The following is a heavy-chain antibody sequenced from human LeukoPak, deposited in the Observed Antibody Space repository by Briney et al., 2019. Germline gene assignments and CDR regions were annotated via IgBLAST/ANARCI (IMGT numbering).Heavy chain of an antibody. CDR2: ISGSGGST. Sequence: PGGSLRLSCAASGFTFSNYVMSWVRQTPGKGLEWVSAISGSGGSTYYADSVKGRFTISRDNSKNTLYLQMNSLRAEDTAVYYCAKRIVATKGYFDYWGQGTLVTVSS. J-gene: IGHJ4*02. D-gene: IGHD5-12*01. CDR1: GFTFSNYV. V-gene: IGHV3-23*01. CDR3: AKRIVATKGYFDY.